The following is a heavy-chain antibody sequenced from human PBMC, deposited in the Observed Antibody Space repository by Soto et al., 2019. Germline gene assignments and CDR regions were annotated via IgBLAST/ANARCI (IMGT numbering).Heavy chain of an antibody. CDR1: GGTCSSYA. D-gene: IGHD3-10*01. CDR3: ARPGSGSYTYYYYGMDV. CDR2: IIPIFGTA. V-gene: IGHV1-69*13. Sequence: GASVKVSCKASGGTCSSYAISWLRPAPGQGLEWMGGIIPIFGTANYAQKFQGRVTITADESTSTAYMELSSLRSEDTAVYYCARPGSGSYTYYYYGMDVWGQGTTVTVSS. J-gene: IGHJ6*02.